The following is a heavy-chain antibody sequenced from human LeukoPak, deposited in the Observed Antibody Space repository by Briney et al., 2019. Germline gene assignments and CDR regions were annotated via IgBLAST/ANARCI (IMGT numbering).Heavy chain of an antibody. J-gene: IGHJ4*02. CDR1: GDSFSRYA. V-gene: IGHV1-69*04. Sequence: SVKVSCKASGDSFSRYAVSWVRQAPGQGLEWIGRIIPILGMSNYGQQFQDRVTLTADKSTNTAYMELTRLRSEDTAVYFCARGRGSRTGTNGDYFDYWGQGTLVTVSS. CDR3: ARGRGSRTGTNGDYFDY. D-gene: IGHD1-1*01. CDR2: IIPILGMS.